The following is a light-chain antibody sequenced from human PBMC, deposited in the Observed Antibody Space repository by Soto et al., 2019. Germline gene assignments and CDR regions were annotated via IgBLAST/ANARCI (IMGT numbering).Light chain of an antibody. CDR1: SSDVGGYNY. CDR3: SSYTSSNTWV. J-gene: IGLJ1*01. CDR2: DVT. V-gene: IGLV2-14*03. Sequence: QSVLTQPASVSGSPGQSITISCTGTSSDVGGYNYVSWYQQHPGKAPKLMIYDVTNRPSGVSNRFSGSKSGNTASLTISGLQADDEADYYCSSYTSSNTWVFGSGTKLTVL.